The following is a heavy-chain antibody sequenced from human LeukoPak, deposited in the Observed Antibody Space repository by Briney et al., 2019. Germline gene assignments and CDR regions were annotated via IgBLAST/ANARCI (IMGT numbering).Heavy chain of an antibody. V-gene: IGHV4-59*01. D-gene: IGHD1-26*01. CDR3: ARHVRSGSYLEAFDI. Sequence: PAETLSLTCTVSGGSISSYYWSWIRQPPGKGLEWIGYIYYSGSTNYNPSLKSRVTISVDTSKNQFSLKLSSVTAADTAVYYCARHVRSGSYLEAFDIWGQGTMVTVSS. CDR2: IYYSGST. CDR1: GGSISSYY. J-gene: IGHJ3*02.